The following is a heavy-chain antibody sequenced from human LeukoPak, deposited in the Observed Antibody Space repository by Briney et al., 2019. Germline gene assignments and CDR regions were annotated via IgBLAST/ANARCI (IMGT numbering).Heavy chain of an antibody. CDR1: GYTFTSYG. D-gene: IGHD2-21*02. Sequence: ASVKVSCKASGYTFTSYGISWVRQAPGQGLEWMGGFDPEDGETIYAQKFQGRVTMTEDTSTDTAYMELSSLRSEDTAVYYCARAYMTATRHFDSWGQGTLVTVSS. CDR3: ARAYMTATRHFDS. V-gene: IGHV1-24*01. CDR2: FDPEDGET. J-gene: IGHJ4*02.